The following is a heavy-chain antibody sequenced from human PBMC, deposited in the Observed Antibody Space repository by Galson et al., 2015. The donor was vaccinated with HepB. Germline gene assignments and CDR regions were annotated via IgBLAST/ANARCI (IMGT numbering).Heavy chain of an antibody. CDR3: ARVQLKEISIHNYGMDV. CDR1: GFTFSSYA. D-gene: IGHD3-16*02. J-gene: IGHJ6*02. CDR2: ISYDGSNK. Sequence: SLRLSCAASGFTFSSYAMHWVRQAPGKGLEWVAVISYDGSNKYYADSVEGRFTISRDNFKNTLYLQMNSLRAEDTAVYYCARVQLKEISIHNYGMDVWGQGTTVTVSS. V-gene: IGHV3-30-3*01.